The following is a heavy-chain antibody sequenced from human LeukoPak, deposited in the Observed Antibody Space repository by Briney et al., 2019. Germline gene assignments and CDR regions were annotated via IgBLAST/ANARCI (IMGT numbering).Heavy chain of an antibody. CDR2: IYYSGST. CDR1: GGSISSYY. J-gene: IGHJ3*02. D-gene: IGHD6-6*01. V-gene: IGHV4-59*01. CDR3: ARERIAADAFDI. Sequence: SETLSLTCTVSGGSISSYYWSWIRQLPGKGLEWIGYIYYSGSTNYNPSLKSRVTISVDTSKNQFSLKLSSVTAADTAVYYCARERIAADAFDIWGQGTMVTVSS.